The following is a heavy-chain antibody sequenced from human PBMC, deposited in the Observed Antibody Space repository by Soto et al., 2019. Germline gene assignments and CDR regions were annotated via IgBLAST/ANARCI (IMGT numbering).Heavy chain of an antibody. CDR1: GFTFSSYG. Sequence: PGGSLRLSCAASGFTFSSYGMHWVRQAPGKGLEWVAVIWYDGSNKYYADSVKGRFTISRDNSKNTLYLQMNSLRAEDTAVYYCARELWFGELPLFDPWGQGTLVTVSS. CDR2: IWYDGSNK. D-gene: IGHD3-10*01. CDR3: ARELWFGELPLFDP. V-gene: IGHV3-33*01. J-gene: IGHJ5*02.